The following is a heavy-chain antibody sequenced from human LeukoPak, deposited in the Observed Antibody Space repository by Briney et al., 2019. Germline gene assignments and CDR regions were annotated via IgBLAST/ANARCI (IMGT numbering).Heavy chain of an antibody. CDR3: AKGSYYYDSSGYSPAPGD. Sequence: GGSLRLSCAASGFTFSSYAMSWVRQAPGQGLEWVSTISGNGASTYYADSVKGRFTISRDNSKNTLHLQMNSLRAEDTAVYYCAKGSYYYDSSGYSPAPGDWGQGTLVTVSS. D-gene: IGHD3-22*01. J-gene: IGHJ4*02. CDR2: ISGNGAST. V-gene: IGHV3-23*01. CDR1: GFTFSSYA.